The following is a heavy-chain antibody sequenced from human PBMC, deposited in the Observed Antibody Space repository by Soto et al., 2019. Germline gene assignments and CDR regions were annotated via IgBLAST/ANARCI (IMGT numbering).Heavy chain of an antibody. CDR1: GGSFSGYY. D-gene: IGHD4-4*01. CDR3: ARAENAVTLYYFDY. Sequence: SETLSLTCAVYGGSFSGYYWSWIRQPPGKGLEWIGEINHSGSTNYNPSLKSRVTISVDTSKNQFSLKLSSVTAADTAVYYCARAENAVTLYYFDYWGQGTLVTVSS. J-gene: IGHJ4*02. CDR2: INHSGST. V-gene: IGHV4-34*01.